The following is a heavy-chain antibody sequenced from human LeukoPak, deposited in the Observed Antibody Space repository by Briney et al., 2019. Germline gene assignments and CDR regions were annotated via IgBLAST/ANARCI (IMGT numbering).Heavy chain of an antibody. CDR3: TTESGSYDY. D-gene: IGHD1-26*01. CDR1: GFIVSSEF. CDR2: IHRGGTT. Sequence: PGGSLRLSCAASGFIVSSEFMGWARQAPGKGLDWISIIHRGGTTYYADFVKGRFTISRDISRNTLYLQMNSLKTEDTAVYYCTTESGSYDYWGQGTLVTVSS. V-gene: IGHV3-53*01. J-gene: IGHJ4*02.